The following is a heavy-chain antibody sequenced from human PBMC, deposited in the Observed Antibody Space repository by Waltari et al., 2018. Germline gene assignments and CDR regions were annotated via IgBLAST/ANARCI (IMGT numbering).Heavy chain of an antibody. CDR3: ARARTMVRGVAFDP. J-gene: IGHJ5*02. CDR2: MNPNSGNT. V-gene: IGHV1-8*01. Sequence: QVQLVQSGAEVKKPGASVKVSCKASGYTFTSYDINWVRQATGQGLEWRGWMNPNSGNTGYAQKFQGGVTMTRNTSISTAYMELSSLRSEDTAVYYCARARTMVRGVAFDPWGQGTLVTVSS. D-gene: IGHD3-10*01. CDR1: GYTFTSYD.